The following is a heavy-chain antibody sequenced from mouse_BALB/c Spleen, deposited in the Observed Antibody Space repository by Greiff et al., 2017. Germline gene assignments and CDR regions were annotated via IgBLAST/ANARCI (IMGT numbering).Heavy chain of an antibody. CDR1: GFTFSSFG. CDR3: ARSHYGGAMDY. CDR2: ISSGSSTI. V-gene: IGHV5-17*02. J-gene: IGHJ4*01. Sequence: EVMLVESGGGLVQPGGSRKLSCAASGFTFSSFGMHWVRRAPEKGLEWVAYISSGSSTIYYADTVKGRFTISRDNPKNTLFLQMTSLRSEDTAMYYCARSHYGGAMDYWGQGTSVTVSS. D-gene: IGHD1-1*01.